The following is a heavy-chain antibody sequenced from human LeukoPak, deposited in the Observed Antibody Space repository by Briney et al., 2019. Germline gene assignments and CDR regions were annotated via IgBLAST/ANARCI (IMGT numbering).Heavy chain of an antibody. CDR3: ARVLGKAEYFQH. D-gene: IGHD4-23*01. CDR1: GFTFSSYW. Sequence: PGGSLRLSCAASGFTFSSYWMSWVRQAPGKGLEWVANIKQDGSEKYYVDSVKVRFTISRGNAKNSLYLQMNSLRAEDTAVYYCARVLGKAEYFQHWGQGTLVTVSS. V-gene: IGHV3-7*01. CDR2: IKQDGSEK. J-gene: IGHJ1*01.